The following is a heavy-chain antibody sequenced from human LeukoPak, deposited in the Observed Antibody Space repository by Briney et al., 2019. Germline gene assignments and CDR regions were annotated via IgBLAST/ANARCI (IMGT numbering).Heavy chain of an antibody. Sequence: SETLSLTCTVSGGSISSSSYYWGWIRQPPGKGLEWIGSIYYSGSTYYNPSLKSRVTISVDTSKNQFSLKLSSVTAADTAVYYCARDSSSSWYVGLYYYYYMDVWGKGTTVTVSS. CDR1: GGSISSSSYY. J-gene: IGHJ6*03. CDR2: IYYSGST. V-gene: IGHV4-39*07. D-gene: IGHD6-13*01. CDR3: ARDSSSSWYVGLYYYYYMDV.